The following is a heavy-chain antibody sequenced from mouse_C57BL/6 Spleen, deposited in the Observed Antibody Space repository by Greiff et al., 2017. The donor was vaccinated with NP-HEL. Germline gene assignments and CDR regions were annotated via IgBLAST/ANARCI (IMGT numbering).Heavy chain of an antibody. J-gene: IGHJ3*01. Sequence: LVESGAELVRPGASVTLSCKASGYTFTDYEMHWVKQTPVHGLEWIGAIDPETGGTAYNQKFKGKAILTADKSSSTAYMELRSLTSEDSAVYYCTNHYYGSSSFAYWGQGTLVTVSA. CDR1: GYTFTDYE. V-gene: IGHV1-15*01. CDR3: TNHYYGSSSFAY. CDR2: IDPETGGT. D-gene: IGHD1-1*01.